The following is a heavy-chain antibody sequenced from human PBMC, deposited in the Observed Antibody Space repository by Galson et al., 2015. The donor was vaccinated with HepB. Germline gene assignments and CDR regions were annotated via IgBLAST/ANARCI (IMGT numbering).Heavy chain of an antibody. CDR1: GFTFTSSA. CDR2: IVVGSGNT. J-gene: IGHJ6*03. V-gene: IGHV1-58*01. Sequence: SVKVSCKASGFTFTSSAVQWVRQARGQRLEWIGWIVVGSGNTNYAQKFQERVTITRDMSTSTAYMELSSLRSEDTAVYYCAAASPGGYYDFWSGYTYYYMDVWGKGTTVTVSS. CDR3: AAASPGGYYDFWSGYTYYYMDV. D-gene: IGHD3-3*01.